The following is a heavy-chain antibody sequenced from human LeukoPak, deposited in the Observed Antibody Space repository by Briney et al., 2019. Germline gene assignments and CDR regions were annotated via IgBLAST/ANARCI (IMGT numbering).Heavy chain of an antibody. CDR1: GGTFSSYA. J-gene: IGHJ4*02. CDR2: IIPILDVA. D-gene: IGHD3-22*01. Sequence: SVKVSCKASGGTFSSYAITWVRQAPGQGLEWMGRIIPILDVANFAQKFQGRVTITADKSTNTAHMELSSLRSEDTAVYYCARLDYYDSSGYYTLDYWGQGTLVTVSS. CDR3: ARLDYYDSSGYYTLDY. V-gene: IGHV1-69*04.